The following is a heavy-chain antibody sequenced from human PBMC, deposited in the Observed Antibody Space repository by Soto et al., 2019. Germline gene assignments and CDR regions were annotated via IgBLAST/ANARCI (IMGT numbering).Heavy chain of an antibody. CDR3: ARSPHYYYYGMDV. V-gene: IGHV3-23*01. CDR1: GFTFSSYA. CDR2: ISGSGGSA. Sequence: GGSLRLSCAASGFTFSSYAMSWVRQAPGKGLEWVSAISGSGGSAYYADSVKGRFTISRDNSKNTLYLQMNSLRAEDTAVYYCARSPHYYYYGMDVWGQGTTVTVSS. J-gene: IGHJ6*02.